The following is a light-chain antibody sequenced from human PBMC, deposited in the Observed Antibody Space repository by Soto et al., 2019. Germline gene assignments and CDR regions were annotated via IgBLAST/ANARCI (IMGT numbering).Light chain of an antibody. CDR2: RNN. CDR3: AAWDDSLNWV. Sequence: QSVLTQPTSASGTPGQRVTISCSGSSSNIGSNYVYWYQQLPGTAPKLLIYRNNQRPSGVPDRFSGSKSGTSASLAISGLRSEYEADYYCAAWDDSLNWVFGGGTKLTVL. J-gene: IGLJ3*02. V-gene: IGLV1-47*01. CDR1: SSNIGSNY.